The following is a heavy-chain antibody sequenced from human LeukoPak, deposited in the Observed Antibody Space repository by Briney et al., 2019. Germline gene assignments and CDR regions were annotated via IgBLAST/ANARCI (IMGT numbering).Heavy chain of an antibody. CDR2: IHYSGTT. Sequence: SETPSLTCTVSGVSISSSNNFWGWVRQPPGKGLEWIGTIHYSGTTYYIPSLKSRVTISLGTSKNQFSLILNSVTAADTAVYYCMRHEEEDGYNAKPFDFWGQGTLVTVSS. D-gene: IGHD5-24*01. CDR3: MRHEEEDGYNAKPFDF. V-gene: IGHV4-39*01. CDR1: GVSISSSNNF. J-gene: IGHJ4*02.